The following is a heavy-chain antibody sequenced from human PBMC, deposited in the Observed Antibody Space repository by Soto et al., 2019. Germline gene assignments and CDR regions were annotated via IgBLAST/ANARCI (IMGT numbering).Heavy chain of an antibody. Sequence: GGSLRLSCAASGFTFSSYGMHWVRQAPGKGLEWVAVIWYDGSNKYYADSVKGRFTISRDNSKNTLYLQMNSLRAEDTAVYYCARDRIAVAGGNYYGMDVWGQGTTVTVSS. CDR2: IWYDGSNK. CDR1: GFTFSSYG. J-gene: IGHJ6*02. V-gene: IGHV3-33*01. CDR3: ARDRIAVAGGNYYGMDV. D-gene: IGHD6-19*01.